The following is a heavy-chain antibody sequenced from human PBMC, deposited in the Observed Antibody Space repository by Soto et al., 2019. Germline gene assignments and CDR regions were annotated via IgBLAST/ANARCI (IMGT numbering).Heavy chain of an antibody. CDR3: ARLTVVGRVGDC. V-gene: IGHV4-39*01. J-gene: IGHJ4*02. D-gene: IGHD6-19*01. Sequence: QLQVQESGPGLVKPSETLSLTCSVSGGSISSSPYYWGWIRQPPGKGLEWIARISFSGNTDYNPSLKSRVTISADTSKNQFSLTLSSVTAADTAVYYCARLTVVGRVGDCWGQGTLVIVSS. CDR1: GGSISSSPYY. CDR2: ISFSGNT.